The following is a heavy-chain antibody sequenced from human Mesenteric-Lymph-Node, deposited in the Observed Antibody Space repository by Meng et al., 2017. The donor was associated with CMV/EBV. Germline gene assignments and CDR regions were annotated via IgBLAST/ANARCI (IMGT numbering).Heavy chain of an antibody. J-gene: IGHJ4*02. CDR1: GGSFSGYY. D-gene: IGHD4-23*01. CDR2: INHSGST. V-gene: IGHV4-34*01. CDR3: ARHQRWLKSEGGFNY. Sequence: VQLQPWGQGRLKPSEPLPLTCAVYGGSFSGYYWSWIRQPPGKGLEWIGEINHSGSTNYNPSLKSRVTISVDTSKNQFSLKLSSVTAADTAVYYCARHQRWLKSEGGFNYWGQGTLVTVSS.